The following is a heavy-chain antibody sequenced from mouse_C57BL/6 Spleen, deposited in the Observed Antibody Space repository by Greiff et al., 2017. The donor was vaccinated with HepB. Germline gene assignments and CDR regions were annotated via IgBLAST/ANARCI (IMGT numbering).Heavy chain of an antibody. Sequence: QVQLQQPGAELVRPGSSVKLSCKASGYTFTSYWMHWVKQRPIQGLEWIGNIDPSDSETHYNQKFKDKATLTVDKSSSTAYMQLSSLTSEDSAVYYCASGIYYYGSSHYYAMDYWGQGTSVTVSS. CDR1: GYTFTSYW. CDR3: ASGIYYYGSSHYYAMDY. CDR2: IDPSDSET. J-gene: IGHJ4*01. D-gene: IGHD1-1*01. V-gene: IGHV1-52*01.